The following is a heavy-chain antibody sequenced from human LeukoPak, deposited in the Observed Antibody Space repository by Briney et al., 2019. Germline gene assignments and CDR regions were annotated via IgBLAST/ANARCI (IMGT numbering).Heavy chain of an antibody. CDR3: ARDPRVIYGDYVSPHGYYYYYYMDV. CDR1: GYSFTSYG. V-gene: IGHV7-4-1*02. D-gene: IGHD4-17*01. Sequence: ASVKVSCKASGYSFTSYGISWVRQAPGQGLEWMGWINTNTGNPTYAQGFTGRFVFSLDTSVSTAYLQISSLKAEDTAVYYCARDPRVIYGDYVSPHGYYYYYYMDVWGKGTTVTVSS. CDR2: INTNTGNP. J-gene: IGHJ6*03.